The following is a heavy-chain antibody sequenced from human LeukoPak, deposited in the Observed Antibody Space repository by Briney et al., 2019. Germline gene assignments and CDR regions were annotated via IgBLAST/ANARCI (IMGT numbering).Heavy chain of an antibody. CDR1: GFTFSSYS. Sequence: GGSLRLSCAASGFTFSSYSMNWVRQAPGKGLEWISYISSSSSTIYYADSVRGRFTISRDNTKNSLYLQMNSLRAEDTAVYYCARDSSGYNWGQGTLVTVSS. V-gene: IGHV3-48*04. CDR3: ARDSSGYN. CDR2: ISSSSSTI. D-gene: IGHD3-22*01. J-gene: IGHJ4*02.